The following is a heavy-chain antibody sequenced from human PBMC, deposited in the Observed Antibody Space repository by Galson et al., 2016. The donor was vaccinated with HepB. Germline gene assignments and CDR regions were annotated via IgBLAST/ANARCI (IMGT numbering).Heavy chain of an antibody. J-gene: IGHJ6*02. D-gene: IGHD1-14*01. CDR3: VRAFPRNPGTILTGTDF. Sequence: SLRLSCAASGFTFSSYAMHWVRQAPGKGLEHVSAISHDENRTYYATSVKGRFTIPRDNSKNTLYLQMDSLRGDDRAVYYCVRAFPRNPGTILTGTDFWGQGTTVTVSS. V-gene: IGHV3-64*01. CDR1: GFTFSSYA. CDR2: ISHDENRT.